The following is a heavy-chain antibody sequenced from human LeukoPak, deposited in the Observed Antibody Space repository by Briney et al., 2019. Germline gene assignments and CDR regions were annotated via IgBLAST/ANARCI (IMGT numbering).Heavy chain of an antibody. J-gene: IGHJ6*02. CDR1: GYTFTSYG. CDR2: ISAYNGNT. CDR3: ARVSIGYSSSSQIRVYGMDV. Sequence: ASVKVSCKASGYTFTSYGISWVRQAPGQGLEWMGWISAYNGNTNYAQKLQGRVTMTTDTSTSTAYMELRSLRSDDTAVYYCARVSIGYSSSSQIRVYGMDVWGQGTTVTVSS. D-gene: IGHD6-6*01. V-gene: IGHV1-18*01.